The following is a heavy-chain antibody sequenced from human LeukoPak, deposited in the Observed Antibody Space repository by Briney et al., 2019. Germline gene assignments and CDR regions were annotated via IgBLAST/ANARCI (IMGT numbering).Heavy chain of an antibody. Sequence: GASVKVSCKASGYTFTSYGISWVRQAPGQGLEWMGWISAYNGNTNYAQKLQGRVTMTTDTSTSTAYMELRSLRSDDTAVYYCARNGYYYGSGSHWFDPWGQGTLVTVSS. CDR2: ISAYNGNT. V-gene: IGHV1-18*01. CDR1: GYTFTSYG. CDR3: ARNGYYYGSGSHWFDP. J-gene: IGHJ5*02. D-gene: IGHD3-10*01.